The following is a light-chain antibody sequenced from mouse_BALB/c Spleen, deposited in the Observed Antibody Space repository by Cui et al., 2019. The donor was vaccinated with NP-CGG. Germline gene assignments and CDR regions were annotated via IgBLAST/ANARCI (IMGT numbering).Light chain of an antibody. CDR2: VIN. CDR3: ALWYSNHWV. CDR1: TGAVTTSNY. J-gene: IGLJ1*01. Sequence: QAVVTQESSITTSPGETVTLTCRSSTGAVTTSNYANWVQEKPDHLFTGLIGVINNRAPGVPARFSGSLIGDKAALTITGAQTEDEAIYFCALWYSNHWVFGGGTKLTVL. V-gene: IGLV1*01.